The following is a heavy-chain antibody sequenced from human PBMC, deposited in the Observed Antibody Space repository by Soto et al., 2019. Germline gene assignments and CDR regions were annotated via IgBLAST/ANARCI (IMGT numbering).Heavy chain of an antibody. Sequence: PSETLSLTCTVSGGSISSGGYDWSWIRQPPGKGLEWIGYIYYNGATNYNPSLKSRVTISVDTSKNQFSLRLTSVTAADTAVYYCARDRVGPYSGYIYWGQGTLVTVSS. D-gene: IGHD5-12*01. CDR1: GGSISSGGYD. V-gene: IGHV4-61*08. J-gene: IGHJ4*02. CDR2: IYYNGAT. CDR3: ARDRVGPYSGYIY.